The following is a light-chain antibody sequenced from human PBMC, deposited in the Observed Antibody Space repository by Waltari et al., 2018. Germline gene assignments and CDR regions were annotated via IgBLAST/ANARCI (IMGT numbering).Light chain of an antibody. CDR2: EVS. CDR1: SSDVGVYNY. Sequence: QSALTQPASVSGSPGQSITISCTGTSSDVGVYNYVSCYQQHPGKAPKRMIYEVSNRPSGVSNRFSGSKSGNTASLTISGLQAEDEADYYCSSYTSSSTPYVFGTGTKVTVL. J-gene: IGLJ1*01. CDR3: SSYTSSSTPYV. V-gene: IGLV2-14*01.